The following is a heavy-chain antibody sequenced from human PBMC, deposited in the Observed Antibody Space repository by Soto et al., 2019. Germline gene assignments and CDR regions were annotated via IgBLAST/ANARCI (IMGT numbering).Heavy chain of an antibody. D-gene: IGHD2-21*01. CDR1: GFTFSSYA. J-gene: IGHJ6*03. CDR3: AKGAYSNNYYYMDV. Sequence: EVQLLESGGGVVQPGGSLRLSCAASGFTFSSYAMRWVRQAPGKGLEWVSAVSGSGGSTYYADSVKGRFTISRDNSKNTLYLQMNSLRAEDTAVYYCAKGAYSNNYYYMDVWGKGTTVTVSS. V-gene: IGHV3-23*01. CDR2: VSGSGGST.